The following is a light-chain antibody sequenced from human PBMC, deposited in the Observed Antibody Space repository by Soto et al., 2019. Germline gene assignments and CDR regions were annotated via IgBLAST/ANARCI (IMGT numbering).Light chain of an antibody. J-gene: IGKJ1*01. CDR3: QQYNYFWA. Sequence: DNQMPQSTSTLSASVVYIVHINCRASQSISSWLAWYQQKPGKAPKLLIYDASNLESGVPSRFSGGGSGTEFSLTISSLRPDDFATYYCQQYNYFWAFGQGTKGDIK. V-gene: IGKV1-5*01. CDR2: DAS. CDR1: QSISSW.